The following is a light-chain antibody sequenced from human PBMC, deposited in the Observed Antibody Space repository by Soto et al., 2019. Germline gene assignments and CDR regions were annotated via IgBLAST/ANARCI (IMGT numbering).Light chain of an antibody. CDR3: QQHNSYPLP. CDR1: QGISSY. V-gene: IGKV1-9*01. J-gene: IGKJ4*01. Sequence: DIQLTQSPSFLSASVGDRVTITCRASQGISSYLAWYQQKPGKAPKLLIYVASTLQSGVPSRFSGSGSGTELTLTISSLQPEDFASYYCQQHNSYPLPFGGGTKVEIK. CDR2: VAS.